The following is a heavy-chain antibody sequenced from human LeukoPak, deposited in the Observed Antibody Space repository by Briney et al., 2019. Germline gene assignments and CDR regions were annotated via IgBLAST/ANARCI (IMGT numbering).Heavy chain of an antibody. CDR2: ISGSGGST. J-gene: IGHJ4*02. CDR3: AKAIVNTVRGGLDY. CDR1: VFTFSSYA. D-gene: IGHD3-10*01. V-gene: IGHV3-23*01. Sequence: RGGSLRLSCAASVFTFSSYAMSWVRHAPGEGLEWVSAISGSGGSTYYAHSVKGRCTISRDNSKNTLYLQMASLRAEDTAVYYCAKAIVNTVRGGLDYWGQGTLLTVSS.